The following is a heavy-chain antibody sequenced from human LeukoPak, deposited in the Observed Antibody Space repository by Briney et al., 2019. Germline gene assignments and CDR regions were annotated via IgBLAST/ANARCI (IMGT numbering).Heavy chain of an antibody. V-gene: IGHV3-21*01. J-gene: IGHJ4*02. CDR3: VRLRRNSDRSGYYYYDY. Sequence: GGSLRLSCAASGFTFSSYSMNWVRQAPGKGLEWVSSISVRSNYRYYADSVRGRFTISRDDARDSLFLQMNSLRAEDTAVYFCVRLRRNSDRSGYYYYDYWGQGTLVTVSS. CDR1: GFTFSSYS. D-gene: IGHD3-22*01. CDR2: ISVRSNYR.